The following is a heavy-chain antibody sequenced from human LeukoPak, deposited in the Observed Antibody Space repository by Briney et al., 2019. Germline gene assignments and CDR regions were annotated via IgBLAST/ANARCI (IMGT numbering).Heavy chain of an antibody. V-gene: IGHV3-23*01. CDR3: AREGEWELLGYYYYYGMDV. J-gene: IGHJ6*02. Sequence: GGSLRLSRAASRFTFSSYAMSWVRQAPGKGLEWVSAISGSGGSTYYADSVKGRFTISRDNSRTPLYLQMNSLRAEDTAVYYCAREGEWELLGYYYYYGMDVWGQGTTVTVSS. CDR1: RFTFSSYA. D-gene: IGHD1-26*01. CDR2: ISGSGGST.